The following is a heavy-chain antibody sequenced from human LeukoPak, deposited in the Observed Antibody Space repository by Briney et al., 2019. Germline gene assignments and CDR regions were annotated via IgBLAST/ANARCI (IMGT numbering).Heavy chain of an antibody. CDR3: ARVWFGEFPHYYFDY. CDR1: GGSIRSYY. J-gene: IGHJ4*02. D-gene: IGHD3-10*01. CDR2: IYSSGRN. Sequence: SETLSLTCTVSGGSIRSYYWSWIRQPPGKGLEWVGYIYSSGRNNYNPSLKSRVTISVDTSKNQFSLKLSSVTAADTAVYYFARVWFGEFPHYYFDYWGQGTLITVSS. V-gene: IGHV4-59*13.